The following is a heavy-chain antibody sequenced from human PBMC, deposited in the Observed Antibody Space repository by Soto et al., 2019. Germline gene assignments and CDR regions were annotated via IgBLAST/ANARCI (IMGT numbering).Heavy chain of an antibody. Sequence: PGGSLRLSCVGSGFTFSTYSINWVRQAPGKGLEWVSSISSRSDIYYADSVKGRFTISRDNAKNSLYLQMNSLRDEETAVYYCARGGGTNDYWGQGTLVTVSS. V-gene: IGHV3-21*01. D-gene: IGHD1-7*01. J-gene: IGHJ4*02. CDR1: GFTFSTYS. CDR2: ISSRSDI. CDR3: ARGGGTNDY.